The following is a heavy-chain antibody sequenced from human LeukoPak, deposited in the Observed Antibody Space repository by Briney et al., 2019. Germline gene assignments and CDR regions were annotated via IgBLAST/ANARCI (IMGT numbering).Heavy chain of an antibody. CDR3: TKGGSYSYDAFDI. V-gene: IGHV3-74*01. CDR2: INGDGSSS. CDR1: GFTFNSYW. J-gene: IGHJ3*02. Sequence: GGSLRLSCAASGFTFNSYWMHWVRQAPGKGLVWVSRINGDGSSSTYADSVKGRFTISRDTAKNTLYMQMNSLRAEDTALYYCTKGGSYSYDAFDIWGQGTMVTVSS. D-gene: IGHD1-26*01.